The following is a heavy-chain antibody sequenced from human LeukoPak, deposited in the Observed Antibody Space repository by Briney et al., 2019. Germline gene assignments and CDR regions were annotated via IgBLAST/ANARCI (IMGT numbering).Heavy chain of an antibody. V-gene: IGHV3-7*01. Sequence: QPGGSLRLSCEASEFTFSNYWMSWVRQAPGKGLEWVANVKQDGSEKYYVDSVKGRFTISRDNAKNSLYLQMNSLRVEDTAVYYCVIWAYSSGPGHPRDVSDIWGQGTTVIVSS. J-gene: IGHJ3*02. D-gene: IGHD6-19*01. CDR3: VIWAYSSGPGHPRDVSDI. CDR1: EFTFSNYW. CDR2: VKQDGSEK.